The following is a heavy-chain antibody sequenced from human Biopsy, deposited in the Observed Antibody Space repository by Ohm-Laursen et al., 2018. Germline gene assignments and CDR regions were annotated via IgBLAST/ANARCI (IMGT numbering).Heavy chain of an antibody. V-gene: IGHV1-69*06. Sequence: ASVKVSCKASGYKFTSYGMSWVRQAPGQGLEWLGGNIPILGTGNYAQKFQDRVTVAADTSTSTATMELRSLRPDDTAVYYCATKLTGYFHHWGQGTLVIVSS. CDR2: NIPILGTG. J-gene: IGHJ1*01. CDR3: ATKLTGYFHH. D-gene: IGHD3-9*01. CDR1: GYKFTSYG.